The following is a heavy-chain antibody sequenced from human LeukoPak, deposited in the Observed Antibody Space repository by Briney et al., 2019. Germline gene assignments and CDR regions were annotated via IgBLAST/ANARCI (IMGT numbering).Heavy chain of an antibody. V-gene: IGHV3-30*04. Sequence: PGGYLRLSCAASGFTFSSYAMHWVRQAPGKGLEWVAVISYDGSNKYYADSVKGRFTISRDNSKNTLYLQMNSLRAEDTAVYYCARCWLAAAPSYYYYYGMDVWGKGTTVTVSS. J-gene: IGHJ6*04. D-gene: IGHD6-13*01. CDR2: ISYDGSNK. CDR1: GFTFSSYA. CDR3: ARCWLAAAPSYYYYYGMDV.